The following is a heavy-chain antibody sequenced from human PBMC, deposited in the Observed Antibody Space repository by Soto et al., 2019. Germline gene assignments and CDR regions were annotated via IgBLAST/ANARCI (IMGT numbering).Heavy chain of an antibody. J-gene: IGHJ6*03. V-gene: IGHV3-73*01. D-gene: IGHD4-4*01. CDR3: TSWFSPLQSYYCYMDV. CDR2: IRSKANSYAT. Sequence: GGSLRLSCAASGFTFSGSAMHWVRQASGKGLEWVGRIRSKANSYATAYAASVKGRFTISRDDSKNTAYLQMNSLKTEDTAVYYRTSWFSPLQSYYCYMDVWGKGTTVTVSS. CDR1: GFTFSGSA.